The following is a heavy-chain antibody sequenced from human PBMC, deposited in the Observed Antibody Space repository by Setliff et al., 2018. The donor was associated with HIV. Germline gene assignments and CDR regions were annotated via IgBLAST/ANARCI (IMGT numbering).Heavy chain of an antibody. D-gene: IGHD4-17*01. Sequence: LSLTCAVSGGSISSTSHYWTWIRQPAEKGLEWLGRIFTSGSASYNPSLESRVTFSVDTSKNQFALKLSSLRSGDTAVYYCARDLNSGDYPHWFDPWGQGTLVTVSS. V-gene: IGHV4-61*02. J-gene: IGHJ5*02. CDR2: IFTSGSA. CDR3: ARDLNSGDYPHWFDP. CDR1: GGSISSTSHY.